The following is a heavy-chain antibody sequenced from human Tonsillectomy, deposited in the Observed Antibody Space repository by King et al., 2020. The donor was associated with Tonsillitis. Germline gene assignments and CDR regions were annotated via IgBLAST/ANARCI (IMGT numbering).Heavy chain of an antibody. J-gene: IGHJ4*02. CDR1: GFTFSSYE. CDR3: ARGEGEIYDFWSGYYTGPAASNY. V-gene: IGHV3-48*03. D-gene: IGHD3-3*01. Sequence: VQLVESGGGLVQPGGSLRLSCAASGFTFSSYEMNWVRQAPGKGLEWVSYISSSGSTIYYADSVKGRFTISRDNAKNSLYLQMNSLRAEDTAVYYCARGEGEIYDFWSGYYTGPAASNYWGQGTLVTVSS. CDR2: ISSSGSTI.